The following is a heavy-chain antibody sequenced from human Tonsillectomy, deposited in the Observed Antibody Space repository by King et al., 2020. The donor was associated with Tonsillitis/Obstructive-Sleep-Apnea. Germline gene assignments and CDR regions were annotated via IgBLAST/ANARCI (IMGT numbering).Heavy chain of an antibody. CDR2: ISWNSGSI. J-gene: IGHJ6*03. V-gene: IGHV3-9*01. CDR3: AKEPHNYYMDV. Sequence: QLVQSGGGLVQPGRSLRLSCAASGFTFDDYAMHWVRQAPGKGLEWVSGISWNSGSIGYADSVKGRFTISRDNAKNSLYLQMKSLRAEDTALYYCAKEPHNYYMDVWGKGTTVTVSS. CDR1: GFTFDDYA.